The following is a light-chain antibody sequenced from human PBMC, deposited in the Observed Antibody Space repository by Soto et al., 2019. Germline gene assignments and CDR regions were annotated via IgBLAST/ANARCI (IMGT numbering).Light chain of an antibody. Sequence: QSVLTQPASVSGSPGQSITISCTGTSSDVGGYNYVSWYQQHPGKAPKLMISDVSNRPSGVSNRFSGSKSGNTASLTISGLQTEDEADYYCSTYTTSSTYIFGTGTRSPS. CDR3: STYTTSSTYI. V-gene: IGLV2-14*01. J-gene: IGLJ1*01. CDR1: SSDVGGYNY. CDR2: DVS.